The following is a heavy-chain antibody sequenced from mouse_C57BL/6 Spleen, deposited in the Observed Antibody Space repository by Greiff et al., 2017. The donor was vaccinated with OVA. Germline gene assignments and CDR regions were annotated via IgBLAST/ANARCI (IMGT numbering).Heavy chain of an antibody. Sequence: VQLQQSGPELVKPGASVKISCKASGYTFTDYYMNWVKQSHGKSLEWIGDINPNNGGTSYNQKFKGKATLTVDKSSSTAYMELRSLTSEDSAVYYCADSNYGFAYWGQGTLVTVSA. V-gene: IGHV1-26*01. CDR2: INPNNGGT. J-gene: IGHJ3*01. CDR1: GYTFTDYY. D-gene: IGHD2-5*01. CDR3: ADSNYGFAY.